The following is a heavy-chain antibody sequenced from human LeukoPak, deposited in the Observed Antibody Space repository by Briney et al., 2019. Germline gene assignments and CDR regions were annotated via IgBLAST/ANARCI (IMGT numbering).Heavy chain of an antibody. D-gene: IGHD2-21*02. CDR3: ARDLSPHIVVVTAIRGIDP. V-gene: IGHV1-3*01. CDR2: INAGNGNT. J-gene: IGHJ5*02. Sequence: ASVKVSCKASGYTFTSYAMHWVRQAPGQRLEWMGWINAGNGNTKYSQKFQGRVTITRDTSASTAYMELSSLRSEDTAVYYCARDLSPHIVVVTAIRGIDPWGQGTLVTVSS. CDR1: GYTFTSYA.